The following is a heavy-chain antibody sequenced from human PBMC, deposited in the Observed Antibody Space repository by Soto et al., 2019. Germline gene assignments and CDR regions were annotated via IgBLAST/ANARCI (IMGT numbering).Heavy chain of an antibody. CDR1: GFSLSSTRMA. V-gene: IGHV2-5*02. CDR2: IYWDDDK. J-gene: IGHJ4*02. D-gene: IGHD6-19*01. Sequence: QITLKESGPPLVKPTQTLTLTCTFSGFSLSSTRMAVGWIRQPPGKALEWLALIYWDDDKRYSPFLKSRLTLTKVTSKNQVVLTMSNMDPVDTARYYCAHIVVAGLGYYFDYWGQGTLVTVSS. CDR3: AHIVVAGLGYYFDY.